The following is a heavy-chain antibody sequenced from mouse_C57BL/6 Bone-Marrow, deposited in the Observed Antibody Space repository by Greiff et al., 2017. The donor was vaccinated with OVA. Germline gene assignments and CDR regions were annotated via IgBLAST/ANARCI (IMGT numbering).Heavy chain of an antibody. D-gene: IGHD1-1*01. CDR2: ISDGGSYT. Sequence: EVQLVESGGGLVKPGGSLKLSCAASGFTFSSYAMSWVRQTPEKRLEWVATISDGGSYTYYPDNVKGRFTISRDNAKNNLYLQMSHLKSEDTAMYYCARPFYYGSSPHYFDYWGQGTTLTVSS. V-gene: IGHV5-4*01. CDR1: GFTFSSYA. J-gene: IGHJ2*01. CDR3: ARPFYYGSSPHYFDY.